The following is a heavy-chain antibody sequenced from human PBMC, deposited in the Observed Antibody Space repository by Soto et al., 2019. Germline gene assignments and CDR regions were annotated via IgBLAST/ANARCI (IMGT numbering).Heavy chain of an antibody. Sequence: EVQLVESGGGLVKPGGSLRLSCAASGFTFSSYSMNWVRQAPGKGLEWVSSISSSSSYIYYADSVKGRFTISRDNAKNSLYLQMNSLRAEDTAVYYCAREAAWIMITFGGVGSYYMDVWGKGTTVTVSS. V-gene: IGHV3-21*01. CDR2: ISSSSSYI. D-gene: IGHD3-16*01. CDR1: GFTFSSYS. CDR3: AREAAWIMITFGGVGSYYMDV. J-gene: IGHJ6*03.